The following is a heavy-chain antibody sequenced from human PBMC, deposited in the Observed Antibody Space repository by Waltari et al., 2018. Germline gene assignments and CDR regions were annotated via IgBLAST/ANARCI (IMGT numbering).Heavy chain of an antibody. D-gene: IGHD4-17*01. J-gene: IGHJ3*02. CDR3: ARRPYGAYVGSLDI. CDR2: IKQDGSER. Sequence: EVHLVETGGGLVQPGGSLRLSCAASGFRFSNYWFTWVRQAPGRGLEWVASIKQDGSERFDVDAVKGRFTVSRDNAKNSLYLQMNSLGAEDTAVYYCARRPYGAYVGSLDIWGQGTMVTVSS. V-gene: IGHV3-7*01. CDR1: GFRFSNYW.